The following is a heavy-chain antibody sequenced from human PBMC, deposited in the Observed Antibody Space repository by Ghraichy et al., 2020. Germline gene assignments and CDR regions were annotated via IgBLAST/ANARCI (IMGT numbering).Heavy chain of an antibody. CDR3: ARYVAGSSIDF. CDR2: GGFT. CDR1: GGSMSHSTYY. V-gene: IGHV4-39*02. Sequence: SETLSLTCTVSGGSMSHSTYYWGWIRQPPGKGLEWIGSGGFTRYNPSLKSRVTISVDTSKNHFSLILTSLTAADTAVYSCARYVAGSSIDFWGQGTLVTVS. J-gene: IGHJ4*02. D-gene: IGHD3-10*02.